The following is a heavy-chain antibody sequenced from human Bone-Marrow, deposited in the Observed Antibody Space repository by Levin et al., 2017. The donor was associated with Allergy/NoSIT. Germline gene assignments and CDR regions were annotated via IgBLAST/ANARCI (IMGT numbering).Heavy chain of an antibody. J-gene: IGHJ4*02. D-gene: IGHD4-17*01. Sequence: LSQTLSLTCTVSGGSISTYYWSWIRQPPGKGLEWIGYIYYGGSTKYNPSLKSRVTMSADTSKNEFSLTLSSVTAADTAVYYCAREYSYGDYHFDYWGQGTLVTVSS. V-gene: IGHV4-59*01. CDR2: IYYGGST. CDR3: AREYSYGDYHFDY. CDR1: GGSISTYY.